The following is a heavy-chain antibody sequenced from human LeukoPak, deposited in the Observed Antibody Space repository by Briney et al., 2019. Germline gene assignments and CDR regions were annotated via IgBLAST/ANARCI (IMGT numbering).Heavy chain of an antibody. CDR3: AKDPRPYCSSTSCSTRFDY. CDR2: IRYDGSNK. J-gene: IGHJ4*02. D-gene: IGHD2-2*01. Sequence: PGGSLRLSCAASGFTFSSYGMRWVRQAPGKGLEWVAFIRYDGSNKYYADSVKGRFTISRDNSKNTLYLQMNSLRAEDTAVYYCAKDPRPYCSSTSCSTRFDYWGQGTLVTVSS. CDR1: GFTFSSYG. V-gene: IGHV3-30*02.